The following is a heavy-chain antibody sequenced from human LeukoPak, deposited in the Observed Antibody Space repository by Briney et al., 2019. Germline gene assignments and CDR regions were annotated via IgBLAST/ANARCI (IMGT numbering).Heavy chain of an antibody. CDR3: AKSYGSGWLYFDY. D-gene: IGHD6-19*01. J-gene: IGHJ4*02. V-gene: IGHV3-23*01. CDR2: ISGSGGST. Sequence: GGSLRLSCAASGFTFSSYAMSWVRQAPGKGLEWVSAISGSGGSTYYADSVKGRFTISRDNSKNTLYLQMNSLRAEDTAVCYCAKSYGSGWLYFDYWGQGTLVTVSS. CDR1: GFTFSSYA.